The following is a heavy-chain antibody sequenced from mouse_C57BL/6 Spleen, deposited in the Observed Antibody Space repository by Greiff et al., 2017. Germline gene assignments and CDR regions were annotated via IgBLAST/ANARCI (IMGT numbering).Heavy chain of an antibody. V-gene: IGHV1-81*01. CDR2: IYPRSGNT. CDR1: GYTFTSYG. J-gene: IGHJ2*01. D-gene: IGHD1-1*01. CDR3: ASITTVVATDYFDY. Sequence: QVQLQQSGAELARPGASVKLSCKASGYTFTSYGISWVKQRIGQGLEWIGEIYPRSGNTYYNEKFKGKATLTADKSSSTAYMELRSLTSEDSAVYFCASITTVVATDYFDYWGQGTTLTVSS.